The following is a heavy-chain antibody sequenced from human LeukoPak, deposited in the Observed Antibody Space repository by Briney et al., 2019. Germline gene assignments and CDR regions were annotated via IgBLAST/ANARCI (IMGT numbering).Heavy chain of an antibody. V-gene: IGHV1-18*01. CDR1: GYDFTSVG. Sequence: ASVKVSCKASGYDFTSVGITWVRQAPGQGLEWMGWISPYNGNTRYVQKLRGRVTMTTDTSTSTAYMGLRSLRFDDTAVYYCARAGSGSGWYFDYWGQGTLVTVSA. D-gene: IGHD6-19*01. CDR3: ARAGSGSGWYFDY. J-gene: IGHJ4*02. CDR2: ISPYNGNT.